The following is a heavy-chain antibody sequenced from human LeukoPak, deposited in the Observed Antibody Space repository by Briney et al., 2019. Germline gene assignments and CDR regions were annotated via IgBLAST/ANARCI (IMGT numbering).Heavy chain of an antibody. J-gene: IGHJ4*02. CDR2: INSDGSTT. CDR3: ARGLSGYASSLGY. Sequence: GGSLRLSCAASGFTFSSYTMNWVRRAPGKGLEWVSRINSDGSTTTYADSVRGRFSISRDNAKNTLYLQMNSLRAEDTAVYYCARGLSGYASSLGYWGQGTLVTVSA. CDR1: GFTFSSYT. V-gene: IGHV3-74*01. D-gene: IGHD6-6*01.